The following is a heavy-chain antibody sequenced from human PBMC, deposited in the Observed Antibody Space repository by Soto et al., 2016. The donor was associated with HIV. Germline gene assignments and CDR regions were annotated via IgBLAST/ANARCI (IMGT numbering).Heavy chain of an antibody. Sequence: EVQLVESGGGLVQPGGSLRLSCAASGFTFSSYAMHWVRQAPGKGLEYVSAISSNGGSTYYANSVKGRFTISRDNSKNTLYLQMGSLRAEDTAVYYCARGKYYDSSGYHAFDIWGQGTMVTVSS. V-gene: IGHV3-64*01. D-gene: IGHD3-22*01. CDR1: GFTFSSYA. CDR3: ARGKYYDSSGYHAFDI. CDR2: ISSNGGST. J-gene: IGHJ3*02.